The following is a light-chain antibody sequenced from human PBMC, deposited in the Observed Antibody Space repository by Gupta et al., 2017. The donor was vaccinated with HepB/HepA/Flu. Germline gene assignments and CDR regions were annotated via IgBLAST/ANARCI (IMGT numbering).Light chain of an antibody. CDR2: GKN. CDR3: NSRGSSGNHVV. V-gene: IGLV3-19*01. J-gene: IGLJ2*01. CDR1: SLRSYY. Sequence: SSELTQDPAVSVALGQTVRITCQGDSLRSYYASWYQQKPGQAPVLVIYGKNNRPSGIPDRFSGSSSGNTDSLTIKGAQAEDEADYYGNSRGSSGNHVVFGGGTKLTVL.